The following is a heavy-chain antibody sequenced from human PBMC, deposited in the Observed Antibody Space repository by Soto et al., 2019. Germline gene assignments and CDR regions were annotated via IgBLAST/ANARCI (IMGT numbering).Heavy chain of an antibody. CDR1: GFTFSSYG. V-gene: IGHV3-33*01. Sequence: GGSLRLSCAASGFTFSSYGMHWVRQAPGKGLEWVAVIWYDGSNKYYADSVKGRFTISRDNSKNTLYLQMNSLRAEDTAVYYCARDWSVVVAQYYFDYWGQGTLVTVSS. D-gene: IGHD2-15*01. CDR3: ARDWSVVVAQYYFDY. CDR2: IWYDGSNK. J-gene: IGHJ4*02.